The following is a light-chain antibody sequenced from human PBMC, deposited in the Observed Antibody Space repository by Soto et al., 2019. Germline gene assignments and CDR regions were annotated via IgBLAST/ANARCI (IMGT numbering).Light chain of an antibody. V-gene: IGLV1-44*01. CDR1: SSNIGSNT. J-gene: IGLJ2*01. Sequence: QSVLTQPPSASGTPGQRVTISCSGSSSNIGSNTVNWYQQLPGTAPKLLIYSNNQRPSGVPDRFSGSKSVTPASLAISGFLSVDEGYYYCAAWDDGLNGQLLGGGAKLTVL. CDR3: AAWDDGLNGQL. CDR2: SNN.